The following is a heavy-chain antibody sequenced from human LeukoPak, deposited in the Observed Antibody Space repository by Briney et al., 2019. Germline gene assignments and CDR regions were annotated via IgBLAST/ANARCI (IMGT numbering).Heavy chain of an antibody. D-gene: IGHD6-19*01. CDR1: GFTFSAFA. CDR3: AKDLSYTSGASDH. J-gene: IGHJ4*02. Sequence: GGSLRLSCAASGFTFSAFAMTWVRQAPGKGLEWVSTITDDGYNTYSADSVKGRITFSRDNSKNTLSPRLRSLRAEDTAVYYCAKDLSYTSGASDHWGQGTLVTVSS. V-gene: IGHV3-23*01. CDR2: ITDDGYNT.